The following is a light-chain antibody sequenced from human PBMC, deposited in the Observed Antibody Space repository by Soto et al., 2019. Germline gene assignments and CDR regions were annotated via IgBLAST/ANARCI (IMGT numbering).Light chain of an antibody. Sequence: EIVLAQSPATLSLSPGERATLSCRSSQDIINFLAWYQQRPGQAPRLLIYDASNRATGIPARFSGSGSGTDFTLTIGGLEPEDFAIYYCQQRASWPPFTFGQGTKLEV. CDR3: QQRASWPPFT. CDR2: DAS. V-gene: IGKV3-11*01. CDR1: QDIINF. J-gene: IGKJ2*01.